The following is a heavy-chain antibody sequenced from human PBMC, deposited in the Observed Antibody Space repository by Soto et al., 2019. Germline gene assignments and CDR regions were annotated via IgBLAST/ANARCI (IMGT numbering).Heavy chain of an antibody. V-gene: IGHV1-58*02. CDR3: AAVSYSSSWYVPHGY. J-gene: IGHJ4*02. CDR2: IVVGSGNT. CDR1: GFTFTSSA. D-gene: IGHD6-13*01. Sequence: SVKVSCKASGFTFTSSAMQWVRQARGQRLEWIGWIVVGSGNTNYAQKFQERVTITRDMSTSTAYMELSSLRSEDTAVYYCAAVSYSSSWYVPHGYWGQGTLVTVSS.